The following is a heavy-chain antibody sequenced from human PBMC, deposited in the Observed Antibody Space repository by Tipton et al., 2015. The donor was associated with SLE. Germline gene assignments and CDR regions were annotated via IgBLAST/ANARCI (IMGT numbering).Heavy chain of an antibody. Sequence: GLVKPSETLSLTCTVSGGSVSSSSYYWAWIRQPPGKGPEWIGSVYYSGTSFYNPSLKSRVTISLDTSKNQFSLKLNSVTAADTAVYYCARMYYGLGSYYDVPDFWGQGTLVTVSS. V-gene: IGHV4-39*07. CDR2: VYYSGTS. CDR1: GGSVSSSSYY. D-gene: IGHD3-10*01. J-gene: IGHJ4*02. CDR3: ARMYYGLGSYYDVPDF.